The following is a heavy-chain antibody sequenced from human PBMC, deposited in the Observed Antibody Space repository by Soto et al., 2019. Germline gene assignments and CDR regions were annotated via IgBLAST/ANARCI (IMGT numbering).Heavy chain of an antibody. V-gene: IGHV1-69*02. J-gene: IGHJ6*03. D-gene: IGHD2-8*02. CDR3: ARPTGGHDAGGNYMEV. CDR1: GGSLSSYP. CDR2: IIPIVGLT. Sequence: QVQLLQSGSEVKKPGSSVKVSCRASGGSLSSYPVTWVRQAPGQGLEWMGRIIPIVGLTNYAQKFQGRVTITADKATSTAYMELSSVRSDDTAVYYCARPTGGHDAGGNYMEVWGKGTTVIVSS.